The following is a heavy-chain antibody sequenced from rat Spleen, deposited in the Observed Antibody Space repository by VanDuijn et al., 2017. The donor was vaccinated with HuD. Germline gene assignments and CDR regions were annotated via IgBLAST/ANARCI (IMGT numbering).Heavy chain of an antibody. Sequence: EVQLVESGGGLVQPGRSLKLSCAASGFTFSNYGMHWIRQAPTKGLEWVATISYGDNSGHSSTYYRDSVKGRFTISRDNAKSTLYLQMDSLRSEDTATYYCATVGPDWEFGYWGQGVMVTVSS. CDR3: ATVGPDWEFGY. D-gene: IGHD5-1*01. CDR1: GFTFSNYG. V-gene: IGHV5-29*01. CDR2: ISYGDNSGHSST. J-gene: IGHJ2*01.